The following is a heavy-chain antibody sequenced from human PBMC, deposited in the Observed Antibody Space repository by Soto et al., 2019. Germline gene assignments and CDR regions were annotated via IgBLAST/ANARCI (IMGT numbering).Heavy chain of an antibody. CDR2: IIPIFGTA. CDR1: GGTFSSYA. CDR3: ARLRGPDYSYGMDV. D-gene: IGHD5-12*01. J-gene: IGHJ6*02. Sequence: ASVKVSCKASGGTFSSYAINWVRQAPGQGLEWMGGIIPIFGTANYAQKFQGRVTITADESTSTAYMALSSLRSEDTAVYYGARLRGPDYSYGMDVWGQGTTVTVSS. V-gene: IGHV1-69*13.